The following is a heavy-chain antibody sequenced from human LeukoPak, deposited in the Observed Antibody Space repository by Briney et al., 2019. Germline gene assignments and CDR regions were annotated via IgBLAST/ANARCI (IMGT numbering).Heavy chain of an antibody. CDR1: GYTFTGYY. V-gene: IGHV1-2*02. CDR3: AKDLRVGATLDY. J-gene: IGHJ4*02. Sequence: ASVKVSCKASGYTFTGYYMHWVRQAPGQGLGWMGWINPNSGGTNYAQKFQGRVTMTRDTSISTAYMELSRLRSDDTAVYYCAKDLRVGATLDYWGQGTLVTVSS. CDR2: INPNSGGT. D-gene: IGHD1-26*01.